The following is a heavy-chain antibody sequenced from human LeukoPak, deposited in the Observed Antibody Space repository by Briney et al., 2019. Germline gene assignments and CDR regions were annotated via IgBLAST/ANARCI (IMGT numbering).Heavy chain of an antibody. D-gene: IGHD4-23*01. CDR3: AREDYGGNEI. J-gene: IGHJ4*02. CDR1: GFTFSSYA. Sequence: GGSLRLSCAASGFTFSSYAMHWVRQAPGKGLEWVAVISYDGSNKYYADSVKGRFTISRDNSKNTLYLQMNSLRAEDTAVYYCAREDYGGNEIWGQGTLVTVSS. V-gene: IGHV3-30-3*01. CDR2: ISYDGSNK.